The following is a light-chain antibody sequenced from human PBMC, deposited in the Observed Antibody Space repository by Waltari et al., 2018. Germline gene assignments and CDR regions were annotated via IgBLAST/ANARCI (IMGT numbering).Light chain of an antibody. CDR2: LGS. Sequence: DIVMTQSPLSLSVTPGEPASISCRSSQSLLHNNGFNYLNWYLQKPGQSPQLLIYLGSHRGCGVPDRFSGSGSGTDFTLRSTRVEAEDVGVYYWMQALQTWTFGQGTKVEIK. J-gene: IGKJ1*01. CDR3: MQALQTWT. CDR1: QSLLHNNGFNY. V-gene: IGKV2-28*01.